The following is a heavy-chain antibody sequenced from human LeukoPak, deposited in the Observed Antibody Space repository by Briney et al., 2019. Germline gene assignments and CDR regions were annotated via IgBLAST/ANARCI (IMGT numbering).Heavy chain of an antibody. CDR2: IYYSGST. CDR1: GGSISSYY. V-gene: IGHV4-59*12. D-gene: IGHD4-17*01. J-gene: IGHJ4*02. Sequence: PSETLSLTCTVSGGSISSYYWSWIRQPPGKGLEWIGYIYYSGSTNYNPSLKSRVTISVDTSKNQFSLKLSSVTAADTAVYYCARGPVTTFDFDYWGQGTLVTVSS. CDR3: ARGPVTTFDFDY.